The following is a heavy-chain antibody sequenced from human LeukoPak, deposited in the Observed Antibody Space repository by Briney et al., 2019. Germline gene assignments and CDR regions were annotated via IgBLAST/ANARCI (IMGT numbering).Heavy chain of an antibody. D-gene: IGHD3-10*01. CDR1: GYTFTSYS. J-gene: IGHJ5*02. Sequence: ASVKVSCKTSGYTFTSYSINWVRQATGQGLEWMGWMNPNSGDTGYVQKFQGRVSMTRDTSITTAYMELSSLTSEDTAVYYCARSGFGSGIWLDPWGQGTLVTVSS. CDR3: ARSGFGSGIWLDP. V-gene: IGHV1-8*02. CDR2: MNPNSGDT.